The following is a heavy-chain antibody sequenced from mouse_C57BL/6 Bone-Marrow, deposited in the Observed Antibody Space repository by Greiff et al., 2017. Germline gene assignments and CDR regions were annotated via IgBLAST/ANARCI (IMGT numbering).Heavy chain of an antibody. Sequence: EVQGVESGGGLVKPGGSLKLSCAASGFTFSSYAMSWVRQTPEKRLEWVATISDGGSYNYYPANVKGRFPISSDNAKNNLYLQLSRLMSEDAAVYYCARDGGLRWFAYWGQGTLVTVSA. CDR2: ISDGGSYN. D-gene: IGHD2-4*01. V-gene: IGHV5-4*01. CDR1: GFTFSSYA. J-gene: IGHJ3*01. CDR3: ARDGGLRWFAY.